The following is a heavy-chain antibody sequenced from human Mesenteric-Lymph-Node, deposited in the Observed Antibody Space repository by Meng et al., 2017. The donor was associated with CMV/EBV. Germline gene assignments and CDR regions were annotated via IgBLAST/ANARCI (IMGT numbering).Heavy chain of an antibody. CDR1: GYTFIANN. V-gene: IGHV1-2*02. CDR3: ARSLVGATTLNYYDP. Sequence: SGYTFIANNIHWVRQAPGQGLEWLGWINPKNGDTKYAQKFQGRVTMTSDTSISTAYLDLGSLGSDDTAVYYCARSLVGATTLNYYDPWGQGTLVTVSS. J-gene: IGHJ5*02. D-gene: IGHD1-26*01. CDR2: INPKNGDT.